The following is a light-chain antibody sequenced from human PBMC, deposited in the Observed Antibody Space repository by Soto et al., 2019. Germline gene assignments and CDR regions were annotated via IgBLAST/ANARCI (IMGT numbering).Light chain of an antibody. J-gene: IGLJ1*01. CDR2: GNY. CDR3: QSYDSSLSGYV. V-gene: IGLV1-40*01. Sequence: QSVLTQPPSVSGAPGQRVTISCTGSSSNIGTYDVHWYQQLPGSAPKLLIYGNYNRPSGVPDRFSDSKSGTSASLAITGLQAEDEADYYCQSYDSSLSGYVFGPGTKLTVL. CDR1: SSNIGTYD.